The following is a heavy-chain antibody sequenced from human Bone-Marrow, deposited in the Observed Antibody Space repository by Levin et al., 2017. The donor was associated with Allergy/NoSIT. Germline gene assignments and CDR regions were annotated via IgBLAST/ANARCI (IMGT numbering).Heavy chain of an antibody. Sequence: PGGSLRLSCAASGFTFSSYSMNWVRQAPGKGLEWVSSISSSSSYIYYADSVKGRFTISRDNAKNSLYLQMNSLRAEDTAVYYCASDTTQFVVVPAARVDVWGQGTTVTVSS. CDR1: GFTFSSYS. J-gene: IGHJ6*02. CDR2: ISSSSSYI. V-gene: IGHV3-21*01. CDR3: ASDTTQFVVVPAARVDV. D-gene: IGHD2-2*01.